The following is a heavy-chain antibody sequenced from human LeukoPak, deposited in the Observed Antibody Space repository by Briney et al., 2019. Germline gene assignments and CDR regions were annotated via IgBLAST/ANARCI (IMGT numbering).Heavy chain of an antibody. CDR1: GFTFSSYC. CDR2: IKQDGSEK. D-gene: IGHD6-13*01. Sequence: GRPLRLSCAASGFTFSSYCMSWVRQAPGKGLEWVANIKQDGSEKYYVDSVKGRFTISRDNAKNSLYLQMNSLRAEDTAVYYCARDWGGIAAAVFDYWGQGTLVTVSS. V-gene: IGHV3-7*01. CDR3: ARDWGGIAAAVFDY. J-gene: IGHJ4*02.